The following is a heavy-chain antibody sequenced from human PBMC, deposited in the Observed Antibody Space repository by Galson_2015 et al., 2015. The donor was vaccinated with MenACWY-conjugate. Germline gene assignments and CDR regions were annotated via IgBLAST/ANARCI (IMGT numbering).Heavy chain of an antibody. CDR1: GFTFSSYS. Sequence: SLRLSCAASGFTFSSYSMNWVRQAPGKGLEWVSSISSSSSYIYYADSVKGRFTISRDNAKNSLYLQMNSLRAEDTAVYYCARDPRMTTVNSFDYWGQGTLVTVSS. D-gene: IGHD4-17*01. CDR3: ARDPRMTTVNSFDY. J-gene: IGHJ4*02. V-gene: IGHV3-21*01. CDR2: ISSSSSYI.